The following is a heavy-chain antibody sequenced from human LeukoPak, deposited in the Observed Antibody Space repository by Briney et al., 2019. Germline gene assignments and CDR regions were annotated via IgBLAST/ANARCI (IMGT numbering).Heavy chain of an antibody. D-gene: IGHD2-2*01. J-gene: IGHJ5*02. V-gene: IGHV1-18*01. CDR3: ARDRSPTQLLRFVP. CDR1: GYTFSNYG. CDR2: ISCYNGNT. Sequence: PVASVKVSCKTSGYTFSNYGISWVRQAPGQGLEWMGWISCYNGNTDYAQKFQGRVTMTRDTSTSTVYMELRSLRSDDTAVHYCARDRSPTQLLRFVPWGQGTLVTVSS.